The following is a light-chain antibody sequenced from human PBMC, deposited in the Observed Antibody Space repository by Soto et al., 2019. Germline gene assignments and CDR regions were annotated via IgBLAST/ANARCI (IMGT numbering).Light chain of an antibody. J-gene: IGKJ5*01. CDR1: QSISSW. CDR3: QQYNSYSIT. V-gene: IGKV1-5*03. Sequence: DIQMTQSPSTLSASVGDRVTITCRASQSISSWLAWYQQKPGKAPKLLIYKASSLESGVPSRFSGSGSRTEFTLNISSLQPDDFATYYCQQYNSYSITFGQGTRLEIK. CDR2: KAS.